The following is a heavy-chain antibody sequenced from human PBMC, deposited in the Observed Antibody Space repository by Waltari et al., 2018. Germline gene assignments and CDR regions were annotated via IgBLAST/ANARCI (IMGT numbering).Heavy chain of an antibody. V-gene: IGHV3-7*01. Sequence: EVQLVESGGGLVQPGGSLRLSCAASGFTFSSYWMSWVRQAPGKGLEWVANIKQDGSEKDYVDAVKGRFTISRDNAKNSLYLQMNSLRAEDTAVYYCARDGRQWLVLDAFDIWGQGTMVIVSS. CDR2: IKQDGSEK. J-gene: IGHJ3*02. D-gene: IGHD6-19*01. CDR1: GFTFSSYW. CDR3: ARDGRQWLVLDAFDI.